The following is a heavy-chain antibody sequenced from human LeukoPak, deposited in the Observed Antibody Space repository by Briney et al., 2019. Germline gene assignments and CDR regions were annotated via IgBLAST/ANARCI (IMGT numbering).Heavy chain of an antibody. D-gene: IGHD4-17*01. CDR2: ISSSSSTI. V-gene: IGHV3-48*02. CDR1: GFTFSSYS. J-gene: IGHJ4*02. Sequence: GGSLRLSCAASGFTFSSYSMNWVRQAPGKGLEWVSYISSSSSTIYYADSVKGRFTISRDNAKNSLYLQMNSLRDEDTAVYYCARGEVIMTTVTTGGFDYWGQGTLVTVSS. CDR3: ARGEVIMTTVTTGGFDY.